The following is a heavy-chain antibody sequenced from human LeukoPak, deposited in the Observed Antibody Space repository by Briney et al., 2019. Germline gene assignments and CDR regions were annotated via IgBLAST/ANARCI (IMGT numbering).Heavy chain of an antibody. V-gene: IGHV4-34*01. D-gene: IGHD5-18*01. CDR3: ARGELWLQFDY. Sequence: PSETLSLTCAVYGGSFSGYYWSWIRQPPGKGLEWIGEINHSGSTNYNPSLKSRVTISVDTSKNQFSLKLSSVTATDTAVYYCARGELWLQFDYWGQGTLVTVSS. CDR1: GGSFSGYY. CDR2: INHSGST. J-gene: IGHJ4*02.